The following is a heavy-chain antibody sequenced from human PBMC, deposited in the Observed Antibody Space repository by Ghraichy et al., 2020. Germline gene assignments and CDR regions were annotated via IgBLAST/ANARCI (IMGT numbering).Heavy chain of an antibody. J-gene: IGHJ4*02. CDR3: ARGPPQGGASIYFDY. CDR1: GGSFSGYY. Sequence: SETLSLTCAVYGGSFSGYYWSWIRQPPGKGLEWIGEINHSGSTNYNPSLKSRVTISVDTSKNQFSLKLSSVTAADTAVYYCARGPPQGGASIYFDYWGQGTLVTVSS. CDR2: INHSGST. V-gene: IGHV4-34*01. D-gene: IGHD3-16*01.